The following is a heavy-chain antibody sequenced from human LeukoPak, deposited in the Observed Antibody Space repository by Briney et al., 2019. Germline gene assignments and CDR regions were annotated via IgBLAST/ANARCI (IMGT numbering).Heavy chain of an antibody. J-gene: IGHJ3*02. CDR2: LYSGGGA. D-gene: IGHD2-15*01. CDR3: ARGKTSDDIVEDAFDI. V-gene: IGHV3-66*01. Sequence: GGSLRLSCAASGFSVNTNYMTWVRQAPGKGLEWVSVLYSGGGAYYADSVKDRFTISRDYSQNTLLLQMNSLRAEDTALYYCARGKTSDDIVEDAFDIWGQGTLVAVSS. CDR1: GFSVNTNY.